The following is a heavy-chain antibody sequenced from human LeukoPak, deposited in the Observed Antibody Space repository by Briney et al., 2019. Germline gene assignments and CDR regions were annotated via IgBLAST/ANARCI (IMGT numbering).Heavy chain of an antibody. Sequence: PGGSLRLSCAASGFTVSSNYMSWVRQAPGKGLEWVSVIYSGGSTYNADSVKGRFTISRDNSKNTLYLQMNSLRAENTAVYYCARGLRRDGYNLYYWGQGTLVTVSS. CDR2: IYSGGST. D-gene: IGHD5-24*01. CDR3: ARGLRRDGYNLYY. V-gene: IGHV3-53*01. J-gene: IGHJ4*02. CDR1: GFTVSSNY.